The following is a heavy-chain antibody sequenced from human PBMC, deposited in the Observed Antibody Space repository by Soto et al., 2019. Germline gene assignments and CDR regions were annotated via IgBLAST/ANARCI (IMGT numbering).Heavy chain of an antibody. V-gene: IGHV3-53*01. J-gene: IGHJ6*02. CDR2: IYSGGST. CDR1: GFTVSSNY. Sequence: GGYLRLSCAASGFTVSSNYMSWVRQAPGKGLEWVSVIYSGGSTYYADSVKGRFTISRDNSKNTLYLQMNSLRAEDTAVYYCARRLTGENYYYYGMDVWGQGTTVTVSS. CDR3: ARRLTGENYYYYGMDV. D-gene: IGHD3-9*01.